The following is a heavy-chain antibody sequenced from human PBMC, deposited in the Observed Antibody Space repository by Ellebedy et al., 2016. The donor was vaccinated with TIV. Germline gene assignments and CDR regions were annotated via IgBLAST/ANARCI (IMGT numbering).Heavy chain of an antibody. CDR3: ARFPGTTA. CDR2: IYYSGST. Sequence: SETLSLXXTVSGGSISSYYWSWIRQPPGKGLEWIGYIYYSGSTNYNPSLKSRVTISVDTSKNQISLKLSSVTAADTAVYYCARFPGTTAWGQGTTVTVSS. CDR1: GGSISSYY. V-gene: IGHV4-59*01. D-gene: IGHD2-2*01. J-gene: IGHJ6*02.